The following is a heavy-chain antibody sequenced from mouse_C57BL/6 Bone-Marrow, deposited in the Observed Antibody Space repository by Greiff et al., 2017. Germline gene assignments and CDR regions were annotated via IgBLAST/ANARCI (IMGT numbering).Heavy chain of an antibody. CDR1: GYTFTSYW. J-gene: IGHJ3*01. CDR2: IDPSDSYT. CDR3: ERHYYGSSWAWFAY. V-gene: IGHV1-59*01. D-gene: IGHD1-1*01. Sequence: QVQLQQPGAELVRPGTSVKLSCKASGYTFTSYWMHWVKQRPGQGLEWIGVIDPSDSYTNYNQKFKGKATLTVDTSSSTAYMQLSSLTSEDSAVDYCERHYYGSSWAWFAYWGQGTLVTVSA.